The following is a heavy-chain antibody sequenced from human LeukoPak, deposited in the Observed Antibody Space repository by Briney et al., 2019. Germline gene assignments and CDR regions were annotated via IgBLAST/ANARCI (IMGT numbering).Heavy chain of an antibody. J-gene: IGHJ3*02. V-gene: IGHV3-9*01. CDR2: ISRNSGSI. D-gene: IGHD6-13*01. Sequence: GGSLRLSCAASGFTFDDYAMHWVRQAPGKGLEWVSGISRNSGSIGYADSVKGRFTISRDNAKNSLYLQMNSLRAEDTALYYCAKDAGQQLSDAFDIWGQGTMVTVSS. CDR1: GFTFDDYA. CDR3: AKDAGQQLSDAFDI.